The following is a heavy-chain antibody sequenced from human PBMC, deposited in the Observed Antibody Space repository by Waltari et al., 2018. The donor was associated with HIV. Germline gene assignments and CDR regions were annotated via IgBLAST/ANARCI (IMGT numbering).Heavy chain of an antibody. CDR1: GGSISSYY. D-gene: IGHD6-19*01. CDR2: IYYSGST. CDR3: ARGYSSGWTYGMDV. J-gene: IGHJ6*02. Sequence: QVQLQESGPGLVKPSETLSLTCTVSGGSISSYYWSWIRQPPGKGLEWIGYIYYSGSTNYNPSLKSRVTISVDTSKNQFSLKLSSVTAADTAVYYCARGYSSGWTYGMDVWGQGTTVTVSS. V-gene: IGHV4-59*01.